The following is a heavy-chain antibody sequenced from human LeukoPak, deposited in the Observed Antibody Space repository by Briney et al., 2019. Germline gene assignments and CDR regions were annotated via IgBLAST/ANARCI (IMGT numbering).Heavy chain of an antibody. D-gene: IGHD3-22*01. J-gene: IGHJ4*02. CDR2: IYYSGST. CDR3: ARGSYDSSGYYLFDY. Sequence: PSETLSLTCTVSGGSISSYYWSWIRQPPGKGLEWIGYIYYSGSTNYNPSLNSRVTISVDTSKNQFSLKLSSVTAADTAVYYSARGSYDSSGYYLFDYWGQGTLVTVSS. CDR1: GGSISSYY. V-gene: IGHV4-59*01.